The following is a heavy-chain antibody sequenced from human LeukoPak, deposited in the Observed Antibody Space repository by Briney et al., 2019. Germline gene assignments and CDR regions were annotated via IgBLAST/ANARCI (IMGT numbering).Heavy chain of an antibody. V-gene: IGHV3-30*02. CDR1: GFAFSSYG. J-gene: IGHJ4*02. CDR3: AKDQNIKARGGPGY. Sequence: PGGSLRLSCAASGFAFSSYGMHWFRQAPGKGLEWVAFIQYDGTDKYYVDSVKGRFTISRDNSKNTLYLQMNSLRAEDTAVYYCAKDQNIKARGGPGYWGQGTLVTVSS. D-gene: IGHD2-15*01. CDR2: IQYDGTDK.